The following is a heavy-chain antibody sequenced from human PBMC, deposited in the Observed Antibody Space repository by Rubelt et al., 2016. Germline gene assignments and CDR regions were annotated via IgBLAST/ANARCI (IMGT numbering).Heavy chain of an antibody. V-gene: IGHV4-38-2*02. D-gene: IGHD6-19*01. Sequence: QVQLQESGPGLVKPSETLSLTCTVSGYSISSGYYWGWIRQPPGKGLEWIGSTYHSGSTYFNPSVKSRVTISGDASKHQFSLKLSSVTAADTAGYYCARDHSSGWYLEGFFDYWGQGTLVTVSS. CDR1: GYSISSGYY. CDR3: ARDHSSGWYLEGFFDY. CDR2: TYHSGST. J-gene: IGHJ4*02.